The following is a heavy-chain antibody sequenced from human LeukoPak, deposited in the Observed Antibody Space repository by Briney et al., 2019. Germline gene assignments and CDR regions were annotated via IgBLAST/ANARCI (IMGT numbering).Heavy chain of an antibody. J-gene: IGHJ4*02. Sequence: GGSLRLSCAASGFIFDDYAMYWVRQAPGKGLEWVSGISWNSRIIDYADSVKGRFTIFRDNAKRALYLQMNTLTTEDTGFYFCARLTGAASGTYYFDFWGQGTLVTVSS. CDR2: ISWNSRII. V-gene: IGHV3-9*01. CDR3: ARLTGAASGTYYFDF. CDR1: GFIFDDYA. D-gene: IGHD3-9*01.